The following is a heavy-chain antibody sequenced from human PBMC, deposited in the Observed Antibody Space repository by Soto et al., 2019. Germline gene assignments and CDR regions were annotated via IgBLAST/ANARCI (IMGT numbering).Heavy chain of an antibody. CDR3: ARGTKGGSPPL. V-gene: IGHV3-48*02. CDR2: ISSSSTNT. D-gene: IGHD1-7*01. Sequence: GGSLRLSCAGSGFAFSNYSMNWVRQAPGKGLEWVSYISSSSTNTYYAASVRGRFTISRDNAKNSLYLRMNSLKDEDTAVYDCARGTKGGSPPLWGQGTLVTVSS. J-gene: IGHJ4*02. CDR1: GFAFSNYS.